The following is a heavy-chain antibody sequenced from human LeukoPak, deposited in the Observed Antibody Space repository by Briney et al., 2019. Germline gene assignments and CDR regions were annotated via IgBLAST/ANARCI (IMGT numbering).Heavy chain of an antibody. CDR3: ARSTVVPAADEYCQH. CDR2: ISTSSTI. CDR1: GFTFSSYS. D-gene: IGHD2-2*01. Sequence: GGSLRLSCAASGFTFSSYSMSWVRQAPGKGLEWVSYISTSSTIYYADSVKGRFTISRDNAKNSLYLQMNSLRAEDTAVYYGARSTVVPAADEYCQHWGQGTLVTVSS. J-gene: IGHJ1*01. V-gene: IGHV3-48*04.